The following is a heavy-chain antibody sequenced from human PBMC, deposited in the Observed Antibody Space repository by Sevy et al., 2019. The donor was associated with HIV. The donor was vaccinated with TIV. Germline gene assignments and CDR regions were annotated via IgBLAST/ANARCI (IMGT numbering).Heavy chain of an antibody. CDR2: IYYSGST. CDR3: ARDTAMVTYYYYGMDV. CDR1: GGSISSGGYY. Sequence: SETLSLTCTVSGGSISSGGYYWSWIRQHPGKGLEWIGYIYYSGSTYYNPSLKSRVTISVDTSKNQFSLKLSSVTAVDTAVYYCARDTAMVTYYYYGMDVWGQGTTVTVSS. D-gene: IGHD5-18*01. V-gene: IGHV4-31*03. J-gene: IGHJ6*02.